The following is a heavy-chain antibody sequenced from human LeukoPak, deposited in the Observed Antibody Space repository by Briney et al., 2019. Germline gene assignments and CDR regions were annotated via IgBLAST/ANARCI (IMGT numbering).Heavy chain of an antibody. CDR1: GYTFTSYY. D-gene: IGHD1-26*01. J-gene: IGHJ5*02. CDR2: INPSGGST. Sequence: ASVKVSCKASGYTFTSYYMHWVRQAPGQGLEWMGIINPSGGSTSYAQKFQGRVTMTRDTSTSTVYMELSSLRSDDTAVYYCARDWAPLSGNYYDAWFDPWGQGTLATVSS. V-gene: IGHV1-46*01. CDR3: ARDWAPLSGNYYDAWFDP.